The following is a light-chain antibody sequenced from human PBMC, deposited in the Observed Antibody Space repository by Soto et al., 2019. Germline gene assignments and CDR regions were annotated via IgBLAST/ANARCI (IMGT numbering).Light chain of an antibody. CDR2: GAS. Sequence: SGWTQYPGTLSLSPGERATLSCRASQSIGSSYLAWYQQKPGQAPRLLIYGASSRATGIPDRFSGGGSGTDFSLTISRLDPEDFAVYYCQQYSSSPITFGQGTRLEIK. CDR1: QSIGSSY. J-gene: IGKJ5*01. V-gene: IGKV3-20*01. CDR3: QQYSSSPIT.